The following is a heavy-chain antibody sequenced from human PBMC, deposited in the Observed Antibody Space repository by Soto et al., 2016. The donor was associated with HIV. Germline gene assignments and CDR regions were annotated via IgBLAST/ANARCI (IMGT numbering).Heavy chain of an antibody. CDR1: GFTFSSYA. CDR2: ISGSGGST. Sequence: EVQLLESGGGLVQPGGSLRLSCAASGFTFSSYAMSWVRQAPGKGLEWVSAISGSGGSTYYADSVKGRFTISRDNSKNTLYLQMNSLRAEDTAVYYCAKGSKLGSKYYGSGSYVYFDYWGQGTLVTVSS. J-gene: IGHJ4*02. D-gene: IGHD3-10*01. CDR3: AKGSKLGSKYYGSGSYVYFDY. V-gene: IGHV3-23*01.